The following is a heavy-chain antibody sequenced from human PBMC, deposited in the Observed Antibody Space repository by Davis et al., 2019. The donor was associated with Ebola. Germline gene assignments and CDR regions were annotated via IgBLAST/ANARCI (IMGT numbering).Heavy chain of an antibody. D-gene: IGHD6-13*01. V-gene: IGHV1-46*01. J-gene: IGHJ6*02. CDR3: ARGIAAAGSFYYYYYGMDV. CDR1: GYTFTSYY. CDR2: INPSGRST. Sequence: AASVNVSCKASGYTFTSYYMHWVRQAPGQGLEWMGIINPSGRSTSYAQKFQGRVTMTRDTSTSTVYMELSSLRSEDTAVYYCARGIAAAGSFYYYYYGMDVWGQGTTVTVSS.